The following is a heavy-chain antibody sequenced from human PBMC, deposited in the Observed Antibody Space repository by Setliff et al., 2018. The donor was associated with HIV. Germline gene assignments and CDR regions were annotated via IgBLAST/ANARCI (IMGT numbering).Heavy chain of an antibody. CDR1: GGSISSSSYF. CDR3: ARATESSYDLLTAFWFFDS. D-gene: IGHD3-9*01. CDR2: IYYSGST. J-gene: IGHJ4*02. Sequence: SETLSLTCTVSGGSISSSSYFWGWIRQPPGKGLEWIGSIYYSGSTYYNPSLKSRLTISVDTSKNQFSLKLSSVTAADTALYFCARATESSYDLLTAFWFFDSWGQGTPVTVSS. V-gene: IGHV4-39*01.